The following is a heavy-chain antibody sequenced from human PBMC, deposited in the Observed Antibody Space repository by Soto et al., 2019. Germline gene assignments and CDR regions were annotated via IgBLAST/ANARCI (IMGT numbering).Heavy chain of an antibody. D-gene: IGHD1-26*01. CDR3: ESQTDTRYYDYYYMDV. Sequence: PGESLKISCKGSGYSFTSYWIGWVRQMPGKGLEWMGIIYPGDSDTRYTPSFQGQVTISADKSISTAYLQWSSLKASDTAMYYCESQTDTRYYDYYYMDVWGKGTTVNVSS. V-gene: IGHV5-51*01. J-gene: IGHJ6*03. CDR1: GYSFTSYW. CDR2: IYPGDSDT.